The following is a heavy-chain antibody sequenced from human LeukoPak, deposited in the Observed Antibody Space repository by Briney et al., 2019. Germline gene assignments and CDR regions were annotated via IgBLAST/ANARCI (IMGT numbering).Heavy chain of an antibody. CDR2: SRNKANSFTT. Sequence: GGSLRLSCAASGFILTDYYMDWVRQAPGKGLEWVARSRNKANSFTTDYVASVKGRFTISRDDSKNLLYLQMNSLETEDTAVYYCTRDKAADYWGQGTRVTVSS. J-gene: IGHJ4*02. CDR1: GFILTDYY. V-gene: IGHV3-72*01. D-gene: IGHD6-25*01. CDR3: TRDKAADY.